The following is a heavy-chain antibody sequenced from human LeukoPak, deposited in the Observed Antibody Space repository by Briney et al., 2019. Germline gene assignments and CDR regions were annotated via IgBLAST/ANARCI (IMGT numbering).Heavy chain of an antibody. CDR1: GFAFSSYE. Sequence: GGSLRLSCAASGFAFSSYEMSWVRQAPGKGLDPVSYIPSDSTIYYPDSLKGRFTISRDNAKNSLYLQMSSLRAEDTAFYYCTKGRYSYGLGYFDYWGQGTLVTVSS. CDR3: TKGRYSYGLGYFDY. V-gene: IGHV3-48*03. D-gene: IGHD5-18*01. CDR2: IPSDSTI. J-gene: IGHJ4*02.